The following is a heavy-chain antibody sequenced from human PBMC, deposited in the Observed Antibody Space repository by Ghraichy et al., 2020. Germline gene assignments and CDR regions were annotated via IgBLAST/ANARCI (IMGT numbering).Heavy chain of an antibody. J-gene: IGHJ4*02. V-gene: IGHV3-23*01. D-gene: IGHD5-24*01. CDR3: ANVQLKSDY. CDR1: GFTFSSYA. CDR2: ISASGGRT. Sequence: GESLNISCTASGFTFSSYAMSWVRQAPGKGLEWVSAISASGGRTYYADSVKGRFTISRDNSKNTLYVDMNSLRAEDTAVYYCANVQLKSDYWGQGTLVTVSS.